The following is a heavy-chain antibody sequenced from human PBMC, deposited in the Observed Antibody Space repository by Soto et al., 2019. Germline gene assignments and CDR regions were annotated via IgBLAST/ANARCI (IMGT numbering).Heavy chain of an antibody. Sequence: GATVKVSCKASGYTFTSYYMHWVRQAPGQGLEWMGIINPSGGSTSYAQKFQGRVTMTRDTSTSTVYMELSSLRSEDTAVYYCAREHVNFYSPVSRYLAAFDIWGQGTMVTVSS. CDR3: AREHVNFYSPVSRYLAAFDI. V-gene: IGHV1-46*01. D-gene: IGHD4-4*01. CDR1: GYTFTSYY. J-gene: IGHJ3*02. CDR2: INPSGGST.